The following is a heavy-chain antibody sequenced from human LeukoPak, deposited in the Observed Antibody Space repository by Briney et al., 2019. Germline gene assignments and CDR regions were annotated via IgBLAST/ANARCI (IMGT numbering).Heavy chain of an antibody. CDR3: ARDGQNGSPYATDV. J-gene: IGHJ6*02. D-gene: IGHD3-10*01. CDR2: IWYDGSNE. V-gene: IGHV3-33*01. CDR1: GSTFRSHG. Sequence: GGSLRLSCAASGSTFRSHGMHWVRQAPGKGLEWVAGIWYDGSNEDYADSVKGRFTISRGNSKNTLYLQMNSLRVEDTAVYYCARDGQNGSPYATDVWGQGTTVTVSS.